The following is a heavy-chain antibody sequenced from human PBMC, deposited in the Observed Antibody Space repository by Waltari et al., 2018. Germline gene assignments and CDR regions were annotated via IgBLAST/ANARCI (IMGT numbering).Heavy chain of an antibody. CDR3: VRDGSSIANSRSDNWFDS. J-gene: IGHJ5*01. D-gene: IGHD6-19*01. Sequence: EVQLLESGGGLVQPGGSLRLSCAASGFTFRSNTRGWVRQAPGKGVEWVSGMGVRGISTLYADSGKGRFTISRDNSKNTLYLQMNSLRAEDTAVYCVRDGSSIANSRSDNWFDSWGQGTLVTVSS. CDR1: GFTFRSNT. CDR2: MGVRGIST. V-gene: IGHV3-23*01.